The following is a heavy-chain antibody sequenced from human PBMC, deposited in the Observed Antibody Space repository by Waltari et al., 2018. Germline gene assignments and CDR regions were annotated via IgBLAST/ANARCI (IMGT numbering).Heavy chain of an antibody. CDR1: GGSISSYY. Sequence: QVQLQESGPGLVKPSETLSLTCTVSGGSISSYYWSWIRQPPGTGLEWIGYIYYSGSTNYNPSLKSRVTISVDTSKNQFSLKLSSVTAADTAVYYCARAKSYYYDSSGYPTPDAFDIWGQGTMVTVSS. D-gene: IGHD3-22*01. CDR2: IYYSGST. J-gene: IGHJ3*02. CDR3: ARAKSYYYDSSGYPTPDAFDI. V-gene: IGHV4-59*01.